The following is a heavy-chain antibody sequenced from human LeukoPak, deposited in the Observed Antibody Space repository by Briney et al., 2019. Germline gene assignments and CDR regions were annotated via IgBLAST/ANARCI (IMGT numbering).Heavy chain of an antibody. Sequence: SETLSFTCTVSGGAISSSSYYWGWIRQPPGKGLEWIGSIYYSGSTYYNPSLKSRVTISVDTSKNQFSLKLSSVTAADTAVYYCARHLNRAWFDPGRQGTLVSVSS. CDR2: IYYSGST. V-gene: IGHV4-39*01. CDR1: GGAISSSSYY. J-gene: IGHJ5*02. CDR3: ARHLNRAWFDP. D-gene: IGHD2/OR15-2a*01.